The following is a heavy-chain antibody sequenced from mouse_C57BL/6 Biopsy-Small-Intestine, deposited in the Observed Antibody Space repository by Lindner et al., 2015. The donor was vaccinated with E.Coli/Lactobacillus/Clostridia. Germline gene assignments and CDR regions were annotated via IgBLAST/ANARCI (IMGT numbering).Heavy chain of an antibody. J-gene: IGHJ4*01. CDR2: IWSDGST. D-gene: IGHD2-5*01. V-gene: IGHV2-6-1*01. Sequence: VQLQESGPGLVAPSQSLSITCTVSGFSLTSYGVHWVRQPPGKGLEWLVVIWSDGSTTYNSALKSRLSISKDNSKSQVFLKMNSLQTDDTAMYYCARQYSNYPYYYAMDYWGRGTSVTVSS. CDR1: GFSLTSYG. CDR3: ARQYSNYPYYYAMDY.